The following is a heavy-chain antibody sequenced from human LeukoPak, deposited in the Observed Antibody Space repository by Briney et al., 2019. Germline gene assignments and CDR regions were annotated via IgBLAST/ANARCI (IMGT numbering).Heavy chain of an antibody. J-gene: IGHJ3*02. CDR2: ISYDGSNK. D-gene: IGHD1-26*01. V-gene: IGHV3-30*04. Sequence: PGRSLRLSCAASGFTFSSYAMHWVRQAPGKGLEWVTIISYDGSNKYYADSVKGRFTISRDNSKNTLYLQMNSLRAEDTAVYYCAREGATEAALVGAFDIWGQGTMVTVPS. CDR3: AREGATEAALVGAFDI. CDR1: GFTFSSYA.